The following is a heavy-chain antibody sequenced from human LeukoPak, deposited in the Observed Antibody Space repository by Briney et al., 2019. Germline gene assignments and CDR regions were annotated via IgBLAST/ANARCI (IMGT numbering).Heavy chain of an antibody. CDR2: ISGSGGST. D-gene: IGHD3-9*01. J-gene: IGHJ4*02. CDR1: GFTFSSYG. CDR3: AKDRGLRYFDWLLELDY. V-gene: IGHV3-23*01. Sequence: GGSLRLSCVASGFTFSSYGMHWVRQAPGKGLEWVSAISGSGGSTYYADSVKGRFTISRDNSKNTLYLQMNGLRAEDTAVYYCAKDRGLRYFDWLLELDYWGQGTLVTVS.